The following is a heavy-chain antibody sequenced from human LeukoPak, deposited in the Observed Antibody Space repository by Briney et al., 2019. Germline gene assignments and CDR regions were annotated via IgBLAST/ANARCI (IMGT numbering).Heavy chain of an antibody. CDR2: TSSSGRTI. V-gene: IGHV3-48*03. CDR1: GFTFSSYE. Sequence: PGGSLRLSCASSGFTFSSYEMNWVRQAPGKGLEWVSYTSSSGRTIYYADSVRGRFTISRDNAKNSVYLQMNRLRAEDTAIYICAKDGGTYPYFLDVWGKGTTVIVSS. D-gene: IGHD1-26*01. CDR3: AKDGGTYPYFLDV. J-gene: IGHJ6*03.